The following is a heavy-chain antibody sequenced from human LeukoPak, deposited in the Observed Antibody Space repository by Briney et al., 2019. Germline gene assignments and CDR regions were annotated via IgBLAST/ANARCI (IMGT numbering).Heavy chain of an antibody. D-gene: IGHD6-13*01. CDR3: ARKYSSSWSYAFDI. CDR2: INPNSGGT. CDR1: GYTFTGYY. V-gene: IGHV1-2*02. J-gene: IGHJ3*02. Sequence: ASVKVSCKASGYTFTGYYMNWVRQAPGQGLEWMGWINPNSGGTNHAQKFQGRVTMTGDTSISTAYMELSSLRSEDTAVYYCARKYSSSWSYAFDIWGQGTMVTVSS.